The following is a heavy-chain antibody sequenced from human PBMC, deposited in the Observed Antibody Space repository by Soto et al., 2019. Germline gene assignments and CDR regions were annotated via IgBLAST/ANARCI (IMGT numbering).Heavy chain of an antibody. CDR3: ARMATFGSLNWFDP. D-gene: IGHD3-16*01. CDR1: GYTFIGFH. J-gene: IGHJ5*02. Sequence: ASVKVSCKASGYTFIGFHLHWVRQTPGQGLEWVGWINPKSGATYYAQKFQGRVTMTRDTSINTVYMELSRLTSDDTAVYYCARMATFGSLNWFDPWGQGTLVTVSS. V-gene: IGHV1-2*02. CDR2: INPKSGAT.